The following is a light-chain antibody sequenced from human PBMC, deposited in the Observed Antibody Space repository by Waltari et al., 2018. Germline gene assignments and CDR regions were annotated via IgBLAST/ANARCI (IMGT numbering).Light chain of an antibody. J-gene: IGLJ2*01. CDR1: SGQSSYA. CDR3: QTWDTGTHVV. Sequence: QLVLTQSPSASASLGASVKLTCTLSSGQSSYAIAWHQQQPEKGPRYLMKVNSDGSHNKGDGIPDRFSGSSAGAARFLTISSLQSEDEADYYCQTWDTGTHVVFGGGTKLTVL. CDR2: VNSDGSH. V-gene: IGLV4-69*01.